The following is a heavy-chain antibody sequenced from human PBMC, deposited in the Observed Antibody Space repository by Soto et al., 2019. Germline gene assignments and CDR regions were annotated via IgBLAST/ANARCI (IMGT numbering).Heavy chain of an antibody. CDR3: ARAECSNPNYITAYYSCGLDV. J-gene: IGHJ6*02. CDR1: GFTFSNFE. Sequence: GGSLRLSCAASGFTFSNFEMHWVRQAPGKGLEWVSYINTAGSTKYYAESVKGRFTISRDNARNSLFLQMNSLRAEDTAVYYCARAECSNPNYITAYYSCGLDVWGQGTTVTVSS. V-gene: IGHV3-48*03. D-gene: IGHD2-2*01. CDR2: INTAGSTK.